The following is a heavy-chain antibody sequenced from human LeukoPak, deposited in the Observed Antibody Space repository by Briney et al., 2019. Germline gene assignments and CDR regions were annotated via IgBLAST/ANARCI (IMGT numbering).Heavy chain of an antibody. CDR2: INGDGSTT. D-gene: IGHD3-10*01. CDR1: GFTFSTYW. Sequence: GGSLRLSCTASGFTFSTYWINWVRQSPGKGLVWVALINGDGSTTTHADSVKGRFTISRDNAKNSLYLQMNSLRAEDTAVYYCARTMVRGVLYYFDYWGQGTLVTVSS. V-gene: IGHV3-74*03. J-gene: IGHJ4*02. CDR3: ARTMVRGVLYYFDY.